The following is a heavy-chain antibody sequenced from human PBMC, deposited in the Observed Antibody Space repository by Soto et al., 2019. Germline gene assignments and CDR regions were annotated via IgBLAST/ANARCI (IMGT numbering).Heavy chain of an antibody. Sequence: GESLKISCKGSGYSFSFYWIAWVRQMPGKGLEWMGIIYPGDSDTRYSPSFQGQVTISADKSISTAYLQWSSLKASDTAMYYCARQDGSANYYFAHWGQGPLVTVSS. J-gene: IGHJ4*02. CDR1: GYSFSFYW. CDR2: IYPGDSDT. D-gene: IGHD3-10*01. V-gene: IGHV5-51*01. CDR3: ARQDGSANYYFAH.